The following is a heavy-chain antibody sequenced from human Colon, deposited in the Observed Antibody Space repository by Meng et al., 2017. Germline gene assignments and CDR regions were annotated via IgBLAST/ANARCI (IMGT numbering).Heavy chain of an antibody. V-gene: IGHV3-49*04. Sequence: GESLKISCTASGFTFGDYAMSWARQVPGKGLEWVSFIRSKAYGGTIEYAASVNGRFTISRDDSKSIAYLQMNSLKTEDTAVYYCIRGQRGDYWGQGTLVTVSS. CDR2: IRSKAYGGTI. CDR1: GFTFGDYA. CDR3: IRGQRGDY. J-gene: IGHJ4*02. D-gene: IGHD3-10*01.